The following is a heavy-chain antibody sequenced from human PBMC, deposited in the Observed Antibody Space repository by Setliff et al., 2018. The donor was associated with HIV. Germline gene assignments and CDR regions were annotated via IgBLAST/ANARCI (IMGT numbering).Heavy chain of an antibody. J-gene: IGHJ4*02. CDR1: GFTFSSYA. CDR3: AKIQNPQGYYYDSSGYYPHPGSPDY. D-gene: IGHD3-22*01. CDR2: ISGSGGST. V-gene: IGHV3-23*01. Sequence: GSLRLSCAASGFTFSSYAMSWVRQAPGKGLEWVSAISGSGGSTYYADSVKGRFTISRDNSKNTLYLQMNSLRAEDTAVYYCAKIQNPQGYYYDSSGYYPHPGSPDYWGQGTLVTVSS.